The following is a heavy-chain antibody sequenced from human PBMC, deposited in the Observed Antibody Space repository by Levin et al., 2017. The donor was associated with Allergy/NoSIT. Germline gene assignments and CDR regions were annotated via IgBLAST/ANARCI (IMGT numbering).Heavy chain of an antibody. J-gene: IGHJ4*02. D-gene: IGHD5-12*01. CDR2: ISWNSGSI. V-gene: IGHV3-9*01. CDR1: GFTFDDYA. Sequence: GGSLRLSCAASGFTFDDYAMHWVRQAPGKGLEWVSGISWNSGSIGYADSVKGRFTISRDNAKNSLYLQMNSLRAEDTALYYCAKDIAVDIVATMIDYWGQGTLVTVSS. CDR3: AKDIAVDIVATMIDY.